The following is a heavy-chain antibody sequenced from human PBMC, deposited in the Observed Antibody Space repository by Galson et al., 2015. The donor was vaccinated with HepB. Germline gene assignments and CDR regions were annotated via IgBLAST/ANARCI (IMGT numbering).Heavy chain of an antibody. Sequence: SCKASGFTFTSSAVQWVRQARGQRLEWIGWIVVGSGNTNYAQKFQERVTITRDMSTSTAYMELSSLRSEDTAVYYCAASIITGWFDPWGQGALVTVSS. CDR2: IVVGSGNT. J-gene: IGHJ5*02. CDR3: AASIITGWFDP. V-gene: IGHV1-58*01. D-gene: IGHD3-10*01. CDR1: GFTFTSSA.